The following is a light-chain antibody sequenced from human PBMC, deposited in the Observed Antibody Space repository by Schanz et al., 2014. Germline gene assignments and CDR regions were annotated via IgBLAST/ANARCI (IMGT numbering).Light chain of an antibody. V-gene: IGLV2-14*03. J-gene: IGLJ3*02. CDR3: SSYTSSTTLV. Sequence: QSSLIQPASVSGSPGQSITISCTGSGSDIGGYNFVSWYQQHPGKAPKVILYYVSDRPSGISYRFSGSKSGNTASLTISGLQAEDEADYYCSSYTSSTTLVFGGGTKLTVL. CDR1: GSDIGGYNF. CDR2: YVS.